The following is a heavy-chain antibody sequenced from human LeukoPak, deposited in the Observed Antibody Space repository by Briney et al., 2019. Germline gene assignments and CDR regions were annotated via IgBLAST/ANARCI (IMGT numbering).Heavy chain of an antibody. J-gene: IGHJ4*02. V-gene: IGHV3-30*02. CDR2: IRRDGSSI. Sequence: PGGSLRLSCVASGFSFSSHPMHWVRQAPGKGLEWLAYIRRDGSSIHYRDSVRGRFTISRDNARSSLSLQMNSLRVDDTAFYYCAKVLNDGWGAFDSWGQGTLVTVSA. CDR1: GFSFSSHP. D-gene: IGHD2-2*03. CDR3: AKVLNDGWGAFDS.